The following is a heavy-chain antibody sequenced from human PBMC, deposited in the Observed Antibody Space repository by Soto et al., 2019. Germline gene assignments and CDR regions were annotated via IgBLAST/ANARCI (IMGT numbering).Heavy chain of an antibody. CDR3: ARDKDSLARPCAEFDY. D-gene: IGHD5-18*01. Sequence: QGHFVQSGAEVKRPGASVRVSCESSGYMFTSYFIHWVRQAPGQGLEWVGVSKPSDGSTTYAQKFQARITMSRDTYPTTVDMELSSLRSEDTVVYYCARDKDSLARPCAEFDYWGQGTLITVSS. V-gene: IGHV1-46*01. J-gene: IGHJ4*02. CDR2: SKPSDGST. CDR1: GYMFTSYF.